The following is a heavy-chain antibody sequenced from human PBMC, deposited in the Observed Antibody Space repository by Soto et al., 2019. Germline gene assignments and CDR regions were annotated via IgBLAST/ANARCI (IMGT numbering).Heavy chain of an antibody. V-gene: IGHV1-18*01. CDR3: ARVEVWVIPSPEDV. CDR2: INTYNGNT. Sequence: ASVKVSCKASGYSFTRYGIAWARQAPGQGLEWMGWINTYNGNTNYAQNLQGRVTLTTDTSTSTAYMELTSPRSNDTAMYYCARVEVWVIPSPEDVWGQGTTVTVSS. D-gene: IGHD3-16*02. J-gene: IGHJ6*02. CDR1: GYSFTRYG.